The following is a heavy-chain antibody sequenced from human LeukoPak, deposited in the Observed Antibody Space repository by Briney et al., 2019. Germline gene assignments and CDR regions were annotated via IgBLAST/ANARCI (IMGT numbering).Heavy chain of an antibody. CDR3: AREVAASFDY. J-gene: IGHJ4*02. D-gene: IGHD2-15*01. CDR1: GGSISSYY. Sequence: SETLSLTCAVSGGSISSYYWSWIRQPPGKGLEWIGYIYYSGTTNYNPSLTSRVTISVDTSKNQCSLKLSSVTAADTAVYYCAREVAASFDYWGQGTLVTVSS. CDR2: IYYSGTT. V-gene: IGHV4-59*01.